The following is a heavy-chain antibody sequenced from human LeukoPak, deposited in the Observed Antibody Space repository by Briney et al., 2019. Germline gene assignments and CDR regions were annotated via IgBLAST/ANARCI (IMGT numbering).Heavy chain of an antibody. V-gene: IGHV1-2*02. CDR3: ARPLGNDEYWSLYYFGY. CDR2: ISPNTGGT. CDR1: GYTFTCYG. Sequence: ASVKVSCKASGYTFTCYGISWVRQAPGQGLEWMGWISPNTGGTNYAQKFQGRVTMTRDTSISTAYMELRGLRYDDTAVYYCARPLGNDEYWSLYYFGYWGQGTLITVSS. D-gene: IGHD3-3*01. J-gene: IGHJ4*02.